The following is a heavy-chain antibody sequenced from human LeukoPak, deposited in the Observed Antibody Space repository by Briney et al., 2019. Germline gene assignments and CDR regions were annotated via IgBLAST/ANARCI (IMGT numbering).Heavy chain of an antibody. V-gene: IGHV4-31*03. Sequence: SETLSLTCSVSGGSITSGGYYWTWIRPHPGKDLEWIGYIYYSRSTFHNPSLRRRVSMSVDTSKTQFSLNMSSVTAADTAVYFCARGAEDVLTGDDDFYFDNWGQGSLVTVSS. J-gene: IGHJ4*02. CDR1: GGSITSGGYY. CDR2: IYYSRST. D-gene: IGHD3-9*01. CDR3: ARGAEDVLTGDDDFYFDN.